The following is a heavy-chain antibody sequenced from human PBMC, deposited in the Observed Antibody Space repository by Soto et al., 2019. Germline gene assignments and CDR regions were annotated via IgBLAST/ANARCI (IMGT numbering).Heavy chain of an antibody. CDR3: AKDRSMIVVALDAFDI. CDR2: ISGSGGST. D-gene: IGHD3-22*01. CDR1: GLTFSSYA. V-gene: IGHV3-23*01. J-gene: IGHJ3*02. Sequence: GGSLRLSCAASGLTFSSYAMSWVRQAPGKGLEWVSAISGSGGSTYYADSVKGRFTISRDNSKNTLYLQMNSLRAEDTAVYYCAKDRSMIVVALDAFDIWGKGTMVTVSS.